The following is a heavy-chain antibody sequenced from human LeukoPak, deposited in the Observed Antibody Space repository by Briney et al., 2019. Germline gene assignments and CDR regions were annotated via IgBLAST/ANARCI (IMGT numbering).Heavy chain of an antibody. V-gene: IGHV3-66*01. CDR2: IYSGGST. CDR3: ARTLLWFEDGIDY. Sequence: GGSLRLSCAASGFTFSSYGMHWVRQAPGKGLEWVSVIYSGGSTYYADSVKGRFTISRDNSKNTLYLQMNSLRAEDTAVYYCARTLLWFEDGIDYWGQGTLVTVSS. J-gene: IGHJ4*02. CDR1: GFTFSSYG. D-gene: IGHD3-10*01.